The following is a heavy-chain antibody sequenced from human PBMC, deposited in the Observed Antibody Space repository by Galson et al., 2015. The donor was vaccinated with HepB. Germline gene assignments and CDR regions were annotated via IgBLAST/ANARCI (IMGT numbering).Heavy chain of an antibody. CDR3: ATARYSTSPPDN. Sequence: SVKVSCKASGYTFTNYGISWVRQAPGQGLEWMAWISSYNGNTNYAQKFQGRVTMTTVTSTSTAYMELRSLTSDDTAVYYCATARYSTSPPDNWGQGTLVTVSS. CDR1: GYTFTNYG. V-gene: IGHV1-18*01. CDR2: ISSYNGNT. D-gene: IGHD1-26*01. J-gene: IGHJ4*02.